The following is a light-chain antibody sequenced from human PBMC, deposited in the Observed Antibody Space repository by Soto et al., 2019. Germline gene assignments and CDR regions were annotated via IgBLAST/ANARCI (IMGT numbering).Light chain of an antibody. J-gene: IGKJ3*01. CDR2: GAS. Sequence: EIVLTQSPGTLSLSPGERATLSCRASQSVNSNYLAWLQHKPGQAPRFLIYGASSRAAGIPDRVSGSGSGTDFTLSISRLEPEDLAMYYCHQYGTSPLTVGPGTKVDIK. CDR3: HQYGTSPLT. V-gene: IGKV3-20*01. CDR1: QSVNSNY.